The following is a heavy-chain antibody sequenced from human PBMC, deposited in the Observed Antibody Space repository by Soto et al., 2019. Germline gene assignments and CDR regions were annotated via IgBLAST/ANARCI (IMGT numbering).Heavy chain of an antibody. J-gene: IGHJ6*02. CDR2: ISGSGGST. CDR3: AKDVYDFWSGYSEMGMDV. CDR1: GFTFSSYA. Sequence: EGSLRLSCAASGFTFSSYAMSWVRQAPGKGLEWVSAISGSGGSTYYADSVKGRFTISRDNSKNTLYLQMNSLRAEDTAVYYCAKDVYDFWSGYSEMGMDVWGQGTTVTVSS. V-gene: IGHV3-23*01. D-gene: IGHD3-3*01.